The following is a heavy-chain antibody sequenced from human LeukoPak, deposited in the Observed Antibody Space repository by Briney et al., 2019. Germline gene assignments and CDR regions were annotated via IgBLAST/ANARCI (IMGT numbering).Heavy chain of an antibody. CDR2: INSNSGGK. V-gene: IGHV1-2*02. CDR1: GYTFTSYY. J-gene: IGHJ4*02. CDR3: AASSGSAVFPFDY. D-gene: IGHD6-25*01. Sequence: ASVKVSCKTSGYTFTSYYMHWVRQAPGQGLQWLGWINSNSGGKILPRQFRGRLTLTRDMSVSTSFLDLSGLTSDDTAVYYCAASSGSAVFPFDYWGQGNLVIVSS.